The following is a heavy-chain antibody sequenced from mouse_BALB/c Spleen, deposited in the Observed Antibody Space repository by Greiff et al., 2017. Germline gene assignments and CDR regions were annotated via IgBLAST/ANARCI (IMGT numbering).Heavy chain of an antibody. V-gene: IGHV5-9-3*01. CDR2: ISSGGSYT. CDR1: GFTFSSYA. J-gene: IGHJ1*01. Sequence: EVKLEESGGGLVKPGGSLKLSCAASGFTFSSYAMSWVRQTPEKRLEWVATISSGGSYTYYPDSVKGRFTISRDNAKNTLYLQMSSLRSEDTAMYYCARHLVYGNYWYFDVWGAGTTVTVSS. D-gene: IGHD2-1*01. CDR3: ARHLVYGNYWYFDV.